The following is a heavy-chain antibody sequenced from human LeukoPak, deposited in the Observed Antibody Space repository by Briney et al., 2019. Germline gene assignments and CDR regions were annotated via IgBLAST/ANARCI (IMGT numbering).Heavy chain of an antibody. CDR3: ARAGHSSSSPPDY. CDR1: GFTFSSYA. CDR2: ISGSGGGT. V-gene: IGHV3-23*01. Sequence: GGSLKLSCAASGFTFSSYAMNWARQAPGKGLEWVSTISGSGGGTFYADSVKGRFTISRDNSKNTLYLQMNSLRAEDTAVYYCARAGHSSSSPPDYWGQGPLVTVSS. D-gene: IGHD6-13*01. J-gene: IGHJ4*02.